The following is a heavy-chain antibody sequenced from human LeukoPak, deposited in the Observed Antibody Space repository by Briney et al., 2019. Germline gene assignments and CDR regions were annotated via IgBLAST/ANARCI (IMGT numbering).Heavy chain of an antibody. CDR1: GYTFTSYA. Sequence: ASVKVSCKASGYTFTSYAVHWVRQAPGQRLEWMGWINAGNGNTKYSQKFQGRVTITRDTSASTAYMELSSLRSEDTAVYYCAREAWGSSCSDYWGQGTLVTVSS. CDR2: INAGNGNT. D-gene: IGHD6-13*01. V-gene: IGHV1-3*01. CDR3: AREAWGSSCSDY. J-gene: IGHJ4*02.